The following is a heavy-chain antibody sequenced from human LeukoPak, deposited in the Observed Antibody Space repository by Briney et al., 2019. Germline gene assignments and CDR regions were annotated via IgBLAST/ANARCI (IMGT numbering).Heavy chain of an antibody. CDR3: ARVGSSGWYVHPTLDY. CDR2: ISAYNGNT. CDR1: GYTFTSYG. D-gene: IGHD6-19*01. J-gene: IGHJ4*02. V-gene: IGHV1-18*01. Sequence: ASVKVSCKASGYTFTSYGISWVRQAPGQGLEWMGWISAYNGNTNYAQKFQGRVTVTRDTSISTAYMELSRLRFDDTAVYYCARVGSSGWYVHPTLDYWGQGTLVTVSS.